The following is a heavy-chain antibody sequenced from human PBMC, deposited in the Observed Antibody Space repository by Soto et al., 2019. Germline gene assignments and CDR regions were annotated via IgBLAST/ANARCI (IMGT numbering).Heavy chain of an antibody. Sequence: PGGSLRLSCAASGFTFSSYWMSWVRQAPGKGLEWVANIKQDGSEKYYVDSVKGRFTISRDNAKNSLYLQMNSLRAEDTAVYYCARVSTMVRGVSALRYFDYWGHGTLVTVSS. V-gene: IGHV3-7*01. CDR3: ARVSTMVRGVSALRYFDY. J-gene: IGHJ4*01. CDR1: GFTFSSYW. D-gene: IGHD3-10*01. CDR2: IKQDGSEK.